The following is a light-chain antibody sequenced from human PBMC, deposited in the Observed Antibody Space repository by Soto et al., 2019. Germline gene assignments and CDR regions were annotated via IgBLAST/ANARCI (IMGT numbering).Light chain of an antibody. CDR2: EVS. CDR3: TSYTSSSPYV. V-gene: IGLV2-14*01. J-gene: IGLJ1*01. Sequence: QSALTHPASVSGSPGQSVTISCPGTSRDVGGYNYVSWYQQHPGKAPKLMIYEVSNRPSGVSNRFSGSKSGNTASLTISGLQAEDEADYYCTSYTSSSPYVFGTGTKVTVL. CDR1: SRDVGGYNY.